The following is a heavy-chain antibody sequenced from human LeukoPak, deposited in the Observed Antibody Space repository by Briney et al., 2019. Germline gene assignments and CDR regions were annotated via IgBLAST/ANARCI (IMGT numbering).Heavy chain of an antibody. Sequence: GGSLRLSCAVSEFTVSSNYMSWVRQAPGKGLEWVSVIYSGGSTYYADSVKGRFTISRHNSKNTLYLQMNSLRAEDTAVYYCARALKLGLFDYWGQGTLVTVSS. CDR2: IYSGGST. V-gene: IGHV3-53*04. CDR1: EFTVSSNY. J-gene: IGHJ4*02. CDR3: ARALKLGLFDY. D-gene: IGHD7-27*01.